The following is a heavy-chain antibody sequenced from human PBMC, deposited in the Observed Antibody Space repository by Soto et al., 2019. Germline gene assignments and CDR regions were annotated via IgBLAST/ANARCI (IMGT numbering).Heavy chain of an antibody. CDR3: AKDGRGGCSTTPCYNFDY. D-gene: IGHD2-2*02. J-gene: IGHJ4*02. V-gene: IGHV3-23*01. CDR1: GFTFSSYA. CDR2: ISGSGDST. Sequence: EVQLLESGGGLVQPGGSLRLSCAASGFTFSSYAMSWVRQAPGKGLEWVSAISGSGDSTYYADSVKGRFTISRDNSKNTLYLQMNRLRAEDTAVFYCAKDGRGGCSTTPCYNFDYWGQGTLVTVSS.